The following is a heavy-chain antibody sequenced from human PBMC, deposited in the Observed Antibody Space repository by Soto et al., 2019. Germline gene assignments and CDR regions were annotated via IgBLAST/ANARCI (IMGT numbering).Heavy chain of an antibody. J-gene: IGHJ5*01. Sequence: SETLSLTCTVSGGSISGHYWSWIRQSPGKGLEWIAYIYYSGSTNYNPSLKSRVTISVGTSKNQFSLKLSSVTAADTAVYYCVRTLTSGRQDSWGQGTLVTVSS. CDR3: VRTLTSGRQDS. CDR2: IYYSGST. CDR1: GGSISGHY. V-gene: IGHV4-59*11. D-gene: IGHD3-10*01.